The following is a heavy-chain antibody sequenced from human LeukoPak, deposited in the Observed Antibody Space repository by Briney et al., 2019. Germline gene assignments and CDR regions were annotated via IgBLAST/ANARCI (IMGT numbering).Heavy chain of an antibody. J-gene: IGHJ4*02. Sequence: TSETLSLTCTVSGGSISSYYWSWIRQPPGKGLEWIGYISYSGSTNYSPSLKSRVTISVDTSKNQFSLKLSSVTAADTAVYYCARQRSSGYYYFDYWGQGTLVTVSS. V-gene: IGHV4-59*08. CDR2: ISYSGST. D-gene: IGHD3-22*01. CDR3: ARQRSSGYYYFDY. CDR1: GGSISSYY.